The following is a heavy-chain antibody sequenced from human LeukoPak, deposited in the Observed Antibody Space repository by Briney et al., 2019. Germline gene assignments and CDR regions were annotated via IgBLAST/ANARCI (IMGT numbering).Heavy chain of an antibody. Sequence: GGSLRLSCAASGFRFSSYAMSWVRQDPGKGLEWVSAISGSGGSTYYADSVKGRFTISRDNSKNTLYLQMNSLRAEDTAVYYCAKGSDYYGTLYYFDYWGQGTLVTVSS. V-gene: IGHV3-23*01. CDR3: AKGSDYYGTLYYFDY. J-gene: IGHJ4*02. CDR1: GFRFSSYA. CDR2: ISGSGGST. D-gene: IGHD3-10*01.